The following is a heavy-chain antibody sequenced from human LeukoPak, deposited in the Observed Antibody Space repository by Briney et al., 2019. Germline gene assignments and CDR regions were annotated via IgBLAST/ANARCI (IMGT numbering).Heavy chain of an antibody. V-gene: IGHV3-15*01. CDR3: TTEDGDFDYFDY. CDR1: GFTFSNAW. Sequence: GGSLRLSCAASGFTFSNAWMSWVRQAPGKGLEWVGRIKSKTDGGTTDYAAPVKGRLTISRDDSKNTLYLQMNSLKTEDTAVYYCTTEDGDFDYFDYWGQGTLVTVSS. J-gene: IGHJ4*02. D-gene: IGHD4-17*01. CDR2: IKSKTDGGTT.